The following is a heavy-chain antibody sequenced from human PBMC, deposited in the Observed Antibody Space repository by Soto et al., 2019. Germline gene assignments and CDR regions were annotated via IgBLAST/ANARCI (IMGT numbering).Heavy chain of an antibody. CDR3: VTVNIVGAAYYFDY. CDR1: GGSIRNGDYY. CDR2: VYYSGTT. J-gene: IGHJ4*02. D-gene: IGHD1-26*01. V-gene: IGHV4-30-4*01. Sequence: QVQLQEWGPGLVKPSQTLSLTCTVSGGSIRNGDYYWGWIRQPPGKGLEWIGYVYYSGTTYSHPSLNSRVSISVDTSENQFSLRLTSVTAADTAVYYCVTVNIVGAAYYFDYWGPGTLVTVSS.